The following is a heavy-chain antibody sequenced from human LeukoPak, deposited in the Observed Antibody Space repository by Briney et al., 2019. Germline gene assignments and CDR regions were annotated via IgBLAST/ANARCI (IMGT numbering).Heavy chain of an antibody. CDR2: ISGSGSNT. D-gene: IGHD2-2*01. CDR1: GFTFSSYA. J-gene: IGHJ6*03. V-gene: IGHV3-23*01. Sequence: GGSLRLSCAASGFTFSSYAMSWVRQAPGKGLEWVSAISGSGSNTYFADSVKGRFTISRDNSKNTLYLQMNSLRAEDTAVYYCAKDPRFSYVVPAAYYYYMDVWGKGTTVTVSS. CDR3: AKDPRFSYVVPAAYYYYMDV.